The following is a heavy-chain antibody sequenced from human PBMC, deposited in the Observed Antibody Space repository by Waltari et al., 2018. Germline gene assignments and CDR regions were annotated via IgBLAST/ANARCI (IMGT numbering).Heavy chain of an antibody. J-gene: IGHJ5*02. V-gene: IGHV3-23*01. CDR3: AKAHFYDTSGYIEH. CDR1: GFIFNKYA. Sequence: EVQVLESGGGLVQPGGCLRLTCAASGFIFNKYAINWVRQVPGKGREWVSGINGYGDKTYYADSVKGRFTLSRDNSRNTLSLQMNSLRAEDTAVYYCAKAHFYDTSGYIEHWGQGTLVTVSS. D-gene: IGHD3-22*01. CDR2: INGYGDKT.